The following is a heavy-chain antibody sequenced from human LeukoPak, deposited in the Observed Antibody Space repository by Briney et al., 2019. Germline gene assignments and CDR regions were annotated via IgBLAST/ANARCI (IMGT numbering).Heavy chain of an antibody. J-gene: IGHJ2*01. CDR2: IVVGSGTT. Sequence: SLKLSRKASGFTFTSSAMQWVRQAHGQRLEWVGWIVVGSGTTNYAQKFQERVTITKDMSTSTAYMELSSLRSEDTAVYYCAALGMRDSSGSSGYFDLWGRGTLVTVSS. CDR3: AALGMRDSSGSSGYFDL. V-gene: IGHV1-58*02. CDR1: GFTFTSSA. D-gene: IGHD3-22*01.